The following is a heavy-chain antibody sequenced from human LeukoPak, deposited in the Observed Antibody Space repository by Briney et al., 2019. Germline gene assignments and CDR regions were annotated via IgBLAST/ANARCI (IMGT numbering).Heavy chain of an antibody. Sequence: SETLSLTCTVSGGSISSSRYYWGWIRQPPGKGLEWIGSIYYSGSTYYNPSLKSRVTISVDTSKNQFSLKLSSVTAADTAVYYCARVRVLMVYAMDYWGQGTLVTVSS. D-gene: IGHD2-8*01. CDR3: ARVRVLMVYAMDY. CDR2: IYYSGST. V-gene: IGHV4-39*07. CDR1: GGSISSSRYY. J-gene: IGHJ4*02.